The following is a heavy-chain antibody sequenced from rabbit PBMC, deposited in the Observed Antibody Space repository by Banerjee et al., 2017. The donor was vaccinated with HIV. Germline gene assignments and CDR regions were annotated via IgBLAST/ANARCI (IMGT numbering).Heavy chain of an antibody. CDR1: GFDLSSYYY. V-gene: IGHV1S40*01. D-gene: IGHD6-1*01. J-gene: IGHJ3*01. CDR3: AGVPIYCHGYGRYGYAT. Sequence: SVEESGGDLVKPGASLTLTCKASGFDLSSYYYMCWVRQAPGKGLEWIVCTYSNTNDNTYYATWAKGRFTIAKTSSTTVTLHMTSPAAAVSAPSFYAGVPIYCHGYGRYGYATRGQGTLVTVS. CDR2: TYSNTNDNT.